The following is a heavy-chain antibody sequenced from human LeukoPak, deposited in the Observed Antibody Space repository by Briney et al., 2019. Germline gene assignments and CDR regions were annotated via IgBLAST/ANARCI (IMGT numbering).Heavy chain of an antibody. J-gene: IGHJ4*02. D-gene: IGHD6-6*01. CDR2: IKQDGSEK. V-gene: IGHV3-7*01. CDR1: GFTFSSYA. CDR3: AREGSSSFFIYFDY. Sequence: GGSLRLSCAASGFTFSSYAMSWVRQAPGKGLEWVANIKQDGSEKYYVDSVKGRFTISRDNAKNSLYLQMNSLRAEDTAVYYCAREGSSSFFIYFDYWGQGTLVTVSS.